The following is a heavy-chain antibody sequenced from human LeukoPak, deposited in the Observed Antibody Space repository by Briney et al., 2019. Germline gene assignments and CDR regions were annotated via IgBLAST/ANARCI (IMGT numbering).Heavy chain of an antibody. Sequence: PGGSLRLSCAASGFTLDDYGMSWVRQAPGKGLEWVSGINWNGGSTGYADSVKGRFTISRDNARNSLYLQMNSLRAEDTALYYCARAFGSYYFDYWGQGTLVTVSS. D-gene: IGHD3-10*01. CDR1: GFTLDDYG. V-gene: IGHV3-20*04. CDR2: INWNGGST. J-gene: IGHJ4*02. CDR3: ARAFGSYYFDY.